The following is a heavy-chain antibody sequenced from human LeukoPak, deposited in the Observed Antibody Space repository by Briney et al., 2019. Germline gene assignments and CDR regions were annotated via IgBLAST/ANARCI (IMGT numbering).Heavy chain of an antibody. CDR2: IHSGGST. CDR3: ARDHTGYSSGWYYFDY. Sequence: PGGSLRLSCAASGFTVSTNYMSWVRQAPGKGLEWVSVIHSGGSTYYAESVKGRFTISRDNSKNTLYLQMNSLRAEDTAVYYCARDHTGYSSGWYYFDYWGQGTLVTVSS. V-gene: IGHV3-66*01. CDR1: GFTVSTNY. D-gene: IGHD6-19*01. J-gene: IGHJ4*02.